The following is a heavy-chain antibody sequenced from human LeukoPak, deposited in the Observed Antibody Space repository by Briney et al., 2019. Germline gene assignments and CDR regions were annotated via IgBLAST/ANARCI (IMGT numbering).Heavy chain of an antibody. J-gene: IGHJ4*02. D-gene: IGHD3-16*01. Sequence: SETLSLTCTVSGGSISSYYWSWIRQPPGKGLESIGTIYYSGSTYYNVSLKSRVTISLDTSKNQFSLKLNSVTAADTAVYYCARLTTWGSYYDYWGQGTLVSVSS. CDR1: GGSISSYY. CDR3: ARLTTWGSYYDY. CDR2: IYYSGST. V-gene: IGHV4-59*08.